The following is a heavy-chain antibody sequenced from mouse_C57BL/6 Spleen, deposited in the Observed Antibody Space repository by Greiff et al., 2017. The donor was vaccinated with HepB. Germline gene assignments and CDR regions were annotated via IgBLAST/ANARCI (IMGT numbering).Heavy chain of an antibody. CDR1: GYAFSSYW. V-gene: IGHV1-80*01. CDR2: IYPGDGDT. D-gene: IGHD1-1*01. CDR3: ARSYYYCSTFDY. J-gene: IGHJ2*01. Sequence: QVQLQQSGAELVKPGASVKISCKASGYAFSSYWMNWVKQRPGKGLEWIGQIYPGDGDTNYNGKFKGKATLTADKSSSTAYMQLSSLTSEDSAVYFCARSYYYCSTFDYWGQRTTFSVSS.